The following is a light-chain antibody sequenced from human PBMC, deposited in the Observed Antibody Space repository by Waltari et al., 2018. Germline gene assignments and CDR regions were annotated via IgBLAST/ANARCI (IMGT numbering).Light chain of an antibody. CDR1: RSNIGNNA. Sequence: QSVLTQPPSVSEAPRQRVTISCSGIRSNIGNNAVNWYQQFPGRAPKLRIYYDDRLPSGVSARCSGSKSGTSASLAISGLQSEDEAYYYCASWDDDLSGVVFGGGTKLTVL. CDR3: ASWDDDLSGVV. J-gene: IGLJ2*01. CDR2: YDD. V-gene: IGLV1-36*01.